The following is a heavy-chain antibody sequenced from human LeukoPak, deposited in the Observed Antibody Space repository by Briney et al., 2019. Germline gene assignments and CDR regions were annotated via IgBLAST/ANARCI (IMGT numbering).Heavy chain of an antibody. D-gene: IGHD3-22*01. CDR1: GFTFSSYG. V-gene: IGHV3-33*01. J-gene: IGHJ4*02. CDR2: IWYDGSNK. Sequence: PGGSLRLSCAASGFTFSSYGMYWVRQAPGKGLEWVAVIWYDGSNKYYADSVKGRFTISRDNSKNTLYLQMNSLRAEDTAVYYCARGTNYYDSSGYLNYWGQGTLVTVSS. CDR3: ARGTNYYDSSGYLNY.